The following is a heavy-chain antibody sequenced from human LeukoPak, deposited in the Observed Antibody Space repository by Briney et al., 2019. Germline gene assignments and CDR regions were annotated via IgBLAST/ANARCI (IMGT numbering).Heavy chain of an antibody. J-gene: IGHJ3*02. D-gene: IGHD2-15*01. CDR3: AREVAEAFDI. V-gene: IGHV3-21*01. Sequence: RPGGSLRLSCAASGFTFGSYSMNWVRQAPGKGLEWVSSISSSSSYIYYADSVKGRFTISRDNAKNSLYLQMNSLRAEDTAVYYCAREVAEAFDIWGQGTMVTVSS. CDR1: GFTFGSYS. CDR2: ISSSSSYI.